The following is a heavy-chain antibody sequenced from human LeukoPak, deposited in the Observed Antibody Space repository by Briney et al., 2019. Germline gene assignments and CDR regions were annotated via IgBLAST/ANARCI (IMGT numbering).Heavy chain of an antibody. V-gene: IGHV3-23*01. D-gene: IGHD1-26*01. Sequence: QPGGSLRLSCAASGFSFSTYAMSWVRQAPGKGLEWVSGISGSGDSTYYADSVKGRFTISRDNSKNTLYLQMNSLRAEDTAVYYCAASGAGGLWGQGPLVTVSS. CDR1: GFSFSTYA. CDR2: ISGSGDST. CDR3: AASGAGGL. J-gene: IGHJ4*02.